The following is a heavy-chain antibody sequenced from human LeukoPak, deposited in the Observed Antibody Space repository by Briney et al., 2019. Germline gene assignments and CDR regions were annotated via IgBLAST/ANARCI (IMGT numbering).Heavy chain of an antibody. CDR1: GGSISSYY. D-gene: IGHD3-22*01. J-gene: IGHJ3*02. Sequence: SETLSLTCTVSGGSISSYYWSWIRQPPGKGLEWXXXXXXXGSTNYNPSLTSRVTISVDTSKNQFSLQLSSVTAADTAVYYCARDPGYYDSSGYYRDAFDIWGQGTMVTVSS. V-gene: IGHV4-59*01. CDR2: XXXXGST. CDR3: ARDPGYYDSSGYYRDAFDI.